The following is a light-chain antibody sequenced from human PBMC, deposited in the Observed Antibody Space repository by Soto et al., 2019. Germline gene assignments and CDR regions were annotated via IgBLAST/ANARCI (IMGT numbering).Light chain of an antibody. CDR2: GAS. CDR1: QSVSSN. J-gene: IGKJ5*01. V-gene: IGKV3-15*01. CDR3: QQRSNWPRSIT. Sequence: EVVMTQSPATLSVSQGERATPSYRASQSVSSNLAGYHQKPAQAPRLLLYGASTTATGIPARFSGSGSGTEFTLTISSLELEDFAVYYCQQRSNWPRSITFGQGTRLEIK.